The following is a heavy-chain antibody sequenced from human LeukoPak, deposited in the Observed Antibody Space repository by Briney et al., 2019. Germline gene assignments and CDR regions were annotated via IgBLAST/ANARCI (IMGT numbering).Heavy chain of an antibody. V-gene: IGHV4-59*01. CDR2: IYYSGNT. D-gene: IGHD5-18*01. CDR3: ATSARGYGYGPDY. CDR1: GGSISSYY. J-gene: IGHJ4*02. Sequence: PSETLSLTRTVSGGSISSYYWSWIRQPPGKGLEWIGYIYYSGNTNYNPSLKSRVTISVDTSKNQFSLKLSSVTAADTAVYYCATSARGYGYGPDYWGQGTLVTVSS.